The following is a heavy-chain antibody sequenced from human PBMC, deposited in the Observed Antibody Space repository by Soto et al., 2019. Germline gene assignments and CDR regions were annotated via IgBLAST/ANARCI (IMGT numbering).Heavy chain of an antibody. Sequence: QVQLVQSGAEVKKPGSSVKVSCKASGGTFSSYAISWVRQAPGQGLEWMGGIIPIFGTANYAQKFQGRVTITADESTSTAYMELSSLRSEDTAGYYCAREALVPAARDYYGMDVWGQGTTVTVSS. CDR2: IIPIFGTA. D-gene: IGHD2-2*01. J-gene: IGHJ6*02. CDR3: AREALVPAARDYYGMDV. CDR1: GGTFSSYA. V-gene: IGHV1-69*01.